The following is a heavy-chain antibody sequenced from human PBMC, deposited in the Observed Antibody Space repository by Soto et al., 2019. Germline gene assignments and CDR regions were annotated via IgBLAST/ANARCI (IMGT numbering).Heavy chain of an antibody. D-gene: IGHD3-10*01. Sequence: AGGSLRLSCAASGFTPSSSDMSWVRQGPGKGLEWVSTIDGAGRITYYADSVKGRFTISRDNSKSTLFLQMESLGADDTAIYYCVKNSGWLNAWGQGALVTVYS. CDR1: GFTPSSSD. CDR3: VKNSGWLNA. V-gene: IGHV3-23*01. CDR2: IDGAGRIT. J-gene: IGHJ5*02.